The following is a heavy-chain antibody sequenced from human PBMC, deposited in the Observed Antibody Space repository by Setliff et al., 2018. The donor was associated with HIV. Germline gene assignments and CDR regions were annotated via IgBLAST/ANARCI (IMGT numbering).Heavy chain of an antibody. CDR3: VRHVGKFSSDARYYGVGWFDR. D-gene: IGHD3-16*01. CDR2: IYHRGNS. J-gene: IGHJ5*02. Sequence: PSETLSLTCNVSGYSIRSTYYWGWIRQTPGKGLEWRGSIYHRGNSYYRPSLKSRVSISVDTSKNQFSLTLRSMSAADTAVYYCVRHVGKFSSDARYYGVGWFDRWGQGTLVTVSS. V-gene: IGHV4-38-2*02. CDR1: GYSIRSTYY.